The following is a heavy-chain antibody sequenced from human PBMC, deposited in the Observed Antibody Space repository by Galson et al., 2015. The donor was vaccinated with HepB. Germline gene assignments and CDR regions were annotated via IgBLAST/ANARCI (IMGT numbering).Heavy chain of an antibody. V-gene: IGHV3-53*01. D-gene: IGHD3-3*01. Sequence: SLRLSCAASGFTVSSNYMSWVRQAPGKGLEWVSVIYRGGGTYYADSVKGRFTISRDNSKNTLYLQMNSLRAEDTAVYYCASGQGSGFTFHAFDIWGRGTMVTVSS. CDR1: GFTVSSNY. CDR2: IYRGGGT. J-gene: IGHJ3*02. CDR3: ASGQGSGFTFHAFDI.